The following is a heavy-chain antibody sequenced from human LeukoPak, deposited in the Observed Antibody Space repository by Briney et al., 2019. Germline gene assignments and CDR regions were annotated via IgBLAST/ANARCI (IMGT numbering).Heavy chain of an antibody. CDR1: GSTFTSYD. Sequence: ASVKVSCKASGSTFTSYDINWVRQATGQGLEWMGWMNPNSGNTGYAQKFQGRVTMTRNTSISTAYMELSSLRSEDTAVYYCARGYCSGGSCYSTNWFDPWGQGTLVTVSS. V-gene: IGHV1-8*01. CDR3: ARGYCSGGSCYSTNWFDP. D-gene: IGHD2-15*01. J-gene: IGHJ5*02. CDR2: MNPNSGNT.